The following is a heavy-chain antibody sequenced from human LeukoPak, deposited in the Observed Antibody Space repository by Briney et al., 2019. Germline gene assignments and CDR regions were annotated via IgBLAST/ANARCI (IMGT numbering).Heavy chain of an antibody. Sequence: KPSETLSLTCAVYGGSFSGYYWSWLRQPPGKGLEWIGEINHSGSTNYNPSLKSRVTISVDTSKNQFSLKLRSVTAADTAVYYCARDGIAAAGSGMDVWGQGTTGTVSS. CDR3: ARDGIAAAGSGMDV. J-gene: IGHJ6*02. CDR1: GGSFSGYY. D-gene: IGHD6-13*01. V-gene: IGHV4-34*01. CDR2: INHSGST.